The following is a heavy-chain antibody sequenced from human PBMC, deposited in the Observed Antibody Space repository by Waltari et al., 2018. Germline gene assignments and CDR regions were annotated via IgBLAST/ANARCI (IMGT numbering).Heavy chain of an antibody. CDR3: ATDKVATTAFDY. J-gene: IGHJ4*02. V-gene: IGHV3-66*01. D-gene: IGHD5-12*01. Sequence: DVQLVESGGGLVQPGGSLRLACAVSGFSGTTNYMTWVRPAPGKCLEWVSVMYSGGSTYYADSVKARFTISRDSSKNTVYLHMSSLRVDDTAMYYCATDKVATTAFDYWGQGTLVTVSS. CDR1: GFSGTTNY. CDR2: MYSGGST.